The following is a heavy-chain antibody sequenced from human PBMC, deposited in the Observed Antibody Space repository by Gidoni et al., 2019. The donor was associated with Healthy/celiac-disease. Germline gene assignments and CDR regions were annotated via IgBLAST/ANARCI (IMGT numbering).Heavy chain of an antibody. CDR2: ISYDGSNK. CDR1: GFTFSRYG. CDR3: ANLAVAGTHDAFDI. V-gene: IGHV3-30*18. D-gene: IGHD6-19*01. Sequence: QVQLVESGGGVVQPGRSLRLSCAASGFTFSRYGMHWVRQAPGKGLEWVAVISYDGSNKYYADSVKGRFTISRDNSKNTLYLQMNSLRAEDTAVYYCANLAVAGTHDAFDIWGQGTMVTVSS. J-gene: IGHJ3*02.